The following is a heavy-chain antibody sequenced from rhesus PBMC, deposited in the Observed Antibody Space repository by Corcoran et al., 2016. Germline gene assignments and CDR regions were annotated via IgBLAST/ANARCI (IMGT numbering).Heavy chain of an antibody. D-gene: IGHD2-15*01. J-gene: IGHJ4*01. CDR1: GFSLRTSGMG. CDR3: ARVIFYYFDY. V-gene: IGHV2S1*01. Sequence: QVTLKESGPALVKPTQTLTLTCTFSGFSLRTSGMGVGWIRKPPGKALEWLASIYWDDDKNYSTSLKSRLTIAKDTYKNQVVLTKTNMDPVYTATYYCARVIFYYFDYWGQGVLVTVSS. CDR2: IYWDDDK.